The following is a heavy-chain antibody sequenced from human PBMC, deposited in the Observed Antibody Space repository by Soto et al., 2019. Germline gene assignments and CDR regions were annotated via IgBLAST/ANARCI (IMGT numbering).Heavy chain of an antibody. D-gene: IGHD5-12*01. V-gene: IGHV4-30-2*01. CDR3: ASATPGGWFDP. J-gene: IGHJ5*02. Sequence: QLQLQESGSGLVKPSQTLSLTCAVSGGSISSGGYSWSWIRQPPGKCLEWIGYIYHSGSTYYNPSIMSRVTISVDRSKNQFSLKLSTVTAADTAVYYCASATPGGWFDPSGEGTLVTVSS. CDR2: IYHSGST. CDR1: GGSISSGGYS.